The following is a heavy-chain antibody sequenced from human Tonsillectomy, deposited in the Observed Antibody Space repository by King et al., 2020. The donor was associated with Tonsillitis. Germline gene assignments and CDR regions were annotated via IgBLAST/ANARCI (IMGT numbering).Heavy chain of an antibody. Sequence: VQLVESGGGVVQPGRSLRLSCAASGFTFRNSGMHWVRQAPGKGLEWVTTISYDGSNKYYADSVKGRFTISRDNSKNTLYLQMTSLRAEDTAVYYCARDLPXXGWLVXYGMXVRGQXTTVIV. CDR1: GFTFRNSG. CDR3: ARDLPXXGWLVXYGMXV. V-gene: IGHV3-33*05. CDR2: ISYDGSNK. J-gene: IGHJ6*01. D-gene: IGHD5-24*01.